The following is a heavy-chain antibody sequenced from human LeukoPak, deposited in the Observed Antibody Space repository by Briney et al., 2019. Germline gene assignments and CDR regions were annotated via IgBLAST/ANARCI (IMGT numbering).Heavy chain of an antibody. CDR2: MSSRSGII. CDR3: ASESPTHNAFDI. Sequence: GGSLRLSCVASGFNFSDYYMNWIRQSPGKGLEWISYMSSRSGIIYYADSVKGRFTISRGNARNSLYLQMNSLRVDDTAVYYCASESPTHNAFDIWGQGTMVTVSS. CDR1: GFNFSDYY. V-gene: IGHV3-11*01. J-gene: IGHJ3*02.